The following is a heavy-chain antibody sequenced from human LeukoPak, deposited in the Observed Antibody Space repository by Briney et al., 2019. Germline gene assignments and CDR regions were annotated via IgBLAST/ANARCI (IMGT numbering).Heavy chain of an antibody. V-gene: IGHV1-2*05. CDR1: GYTFTGYY. CDR3: AGSYGSGSYYGGNWFDP. J-gene: IGHJ5*02. CDR2: INPNSGGT. D-gene: IGHD3-10*01. Sequence: GASVKVSCKASGYTFTGYYMHWVRQAPGQGLEWMGRINPNSGGTNYAQKFQDRVTMTRDTSISIVYIDLSSLRSDDTVVYYCAGSYGSGSYYGGNWFDPWGQGTLVTVSS.